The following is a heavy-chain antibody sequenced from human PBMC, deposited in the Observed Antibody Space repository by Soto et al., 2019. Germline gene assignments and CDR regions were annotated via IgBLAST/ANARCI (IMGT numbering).Heavy chain of an antibody. Sequence: GGSLRLSCAASGFTFSSYSMNWVRQAPGKGLEWVSYISSSSSTIYYADSVKGRFTISRDNAKNSLYLQMNSLRDEDTAVYYCARGARWYSSGWLDNWLDPWGQGTMVTVSS. V-gene: IGHV3-48*02. J-gene: IGHJ5*02. CDR3: ARGARWYSSGWLDNWLDP. CDR2: ISSSSSTI. CDR1: GFTFSSYS. D-gene: IGHD6-19*01.